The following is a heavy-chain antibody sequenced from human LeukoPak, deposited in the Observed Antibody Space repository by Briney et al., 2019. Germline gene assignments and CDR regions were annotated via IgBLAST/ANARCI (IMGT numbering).Heavy chain of an antibody. CDR3: ARAKYSSRGSLDY. Sequence: HPGGSLRLSCATSGVTSNIYWMRCVPQVPGKGLVWVSRIDSNGGGATYADSVKGRFTTSRDNGNNTMYLQMNSLRAEDTAIYYCARAKYSSRGSLDYWGQGALVTVSS. V-gene: IGHV3-74*03. CDR1: GVTSNIYW. CDR2: IDSNGGGA. D-gene: IGHD2-2*01. J-gene: IGHJ4*02.